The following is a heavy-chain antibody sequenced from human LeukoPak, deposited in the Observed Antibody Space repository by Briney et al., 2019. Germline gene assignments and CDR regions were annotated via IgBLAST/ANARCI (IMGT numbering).Heavy chain of an antibody. CDR1: GGSISSYY. Sequence: SETLSLTCTVSGGSISSYYWSWIRQPPGKGLEWIGNIYNSGSTNYNPSLKSRVSISIDTSKNQFSLKMTSVTAADTAVYYCARDTLIAAPATWSVSYHGMDVWGQGTTVTVSS. V-gene: IGHV4-59*01. D-gene: IGHD6-13*01. CDR3: ARDTLIAAPATWSVSYHGMDV. CDR2: IYNSGST. J-gene: IGHJ6*02.